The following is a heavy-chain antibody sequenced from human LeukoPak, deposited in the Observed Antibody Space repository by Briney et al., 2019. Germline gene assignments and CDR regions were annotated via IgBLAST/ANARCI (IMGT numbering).Heavy chain of an antibody. Sequence: PSETLSLTCTVSGDSISSFYWSWIRQPAGKGLEWIGRIYTSGSTNYNPSLKSRVTMSLDTSKNHFSLKLSSVTAADTAVYYCARGYYGDPSQVYYFDYWGQGTLVTVSS. CDR3: ARGYYGDPSQVYYFDY. CDR1: GDSISSFY. CDR2: IYTSGST. J-gene: IGHJ4*02. D-gene: IGHD4-17*01. V-gene: IGHV4-4*07.